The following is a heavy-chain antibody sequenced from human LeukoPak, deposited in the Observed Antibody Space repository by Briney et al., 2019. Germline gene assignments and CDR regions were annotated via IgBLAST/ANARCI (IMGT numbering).Heavy chain of an antibody. D-gene: IGHD3-10*01. J-gene: IGHJ4*02. CDR1: GFTFSNAW. CDR2: IKSKTDGGTT. Sequence: GGSLRLSCAASGFTFSNAWMSWVRQGPGKGLEWVGRIKSKTDGGTTDYAAPVKGRFTISRDDSKNTLYLPMNSLKTEDTAVYYCTTQRSRITMVRGVIRSDHWGQGTLVTVSS. CDR3: TTQRSRITMVRGVIRSDH. V-gene: IGHV3-15*01.